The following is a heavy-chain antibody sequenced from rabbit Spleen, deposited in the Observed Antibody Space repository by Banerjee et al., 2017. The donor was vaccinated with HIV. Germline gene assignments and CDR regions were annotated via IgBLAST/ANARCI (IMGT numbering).Heavy chain of an antibody. CDR3: ARSGDMWDTYFIL. V-gene: IGHV1S40*01. CDR2: GDGGGGGSD. Sequence: LVESGGDLVKPGASLTLTCTASGFSFSNSDYICWVRQAPGKRPEWIACGDGGGGGSDYYASWAKGRVTIDKSSSTTVTLQMTSITAADTATYFCARSGDMWDTYFILWGPGTLVTVS. J-gene: IGHJ4*01. D-gene: IGHD2-1*01. CDR1: GFSFSNSDY.